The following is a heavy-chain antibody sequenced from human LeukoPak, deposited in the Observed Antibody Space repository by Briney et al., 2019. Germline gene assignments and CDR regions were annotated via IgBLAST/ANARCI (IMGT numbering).Heavy chain of an antibody. V-gene: IGHV3-30-3*01. Sequence: PGRSLRLSCAASGFTFSSYAMHWVRQAPGKGLDWVAVISYDGSNKYYADSVKGRFTISRDNAKNSLYLQMNSLRAEDTAVYYCASQVGSGSYFPGDYWGQGTLVTVSS. CDR3: ASQVGSGSYFPGDY. D-gene: IGHD1-26*01. CDR2: ISYDGSNK. CDR1: GFTFSSYA. J-gene: IGHJ4*02.